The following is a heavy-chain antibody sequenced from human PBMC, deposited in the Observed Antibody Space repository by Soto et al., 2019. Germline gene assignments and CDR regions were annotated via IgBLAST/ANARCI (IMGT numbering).Heavy chain of an antibody. CDR2: TYYRSKWYN. CDR3: ARDRVLLWFGESPANYYYGMDV. J-gene: IGHJ6*02. V-gene: IGHV6-1*01. D-gene: IGHD3-10*01. Sequence: SQTLSLTCVISGDSVSSNSAAWNWIRQSPSRGLEWLGRTYYRSKWYNDYAVSVKSRITINPDTSKNQFSLQLNSVTPEDTAVYYCARDRVLLWFGESPANYYYGMDVWGQGTTVTVSS. CDR1: GDSVSSNSAA.